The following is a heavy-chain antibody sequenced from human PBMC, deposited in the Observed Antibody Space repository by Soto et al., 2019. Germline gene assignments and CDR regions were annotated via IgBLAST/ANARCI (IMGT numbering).Heavy chain of an antibody. CDR2: IYPGDSDT. CDR1: GYRFTSYW. Sequence: GASLKISCKGSGYRFTSYWIGWVRPMPGKGLEWMGIIYPGDSDTRYSPSFQGQVTISADKSISTAYLQWSSLKASDTAMYYCAGGGVRGVITRTRDYYGMDVWGQGTTVTVSS. D-gene: IGHD3-10*01. J-gene: IGHJ6*02. V-gene: IGHV5-51*01. CDR3: AGGGVRGVITRTRDYYGMDV.